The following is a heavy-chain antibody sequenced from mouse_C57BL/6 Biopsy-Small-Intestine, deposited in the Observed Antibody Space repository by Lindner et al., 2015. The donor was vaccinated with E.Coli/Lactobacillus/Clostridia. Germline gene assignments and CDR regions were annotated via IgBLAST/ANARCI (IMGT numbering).Heavy chain of an antibody. V-gene: IGHV2-6-1*01. Sequence: VQLQESGPGLVAPSQSLSITCTVSGFSLASYGVHWVRQPPGKGLEWLVVIWSDGSATYNSALKSRLSISKDNSKSQVFLKMNSLQTDDTAMYYCARQEDGYYVFTYWGQGTLVTVSA. J-gene: IGHJ3*01. CDR2: IWSDGSA. CDR1: GFSLASYG. CDR3: ARQEDGYYVFTY. D-gene: IGHD2-3*01.